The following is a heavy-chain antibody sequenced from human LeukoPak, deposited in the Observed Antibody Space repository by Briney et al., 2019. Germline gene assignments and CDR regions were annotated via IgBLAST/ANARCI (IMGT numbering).Heavy chain of an antibody. J-gene: IGHJ4*02. V-gene: IGHV4-59*02. CDR3: ARGGAPRSPELDY. CDR1: AGSVSGHC. D-gene: IGHD3-10*01. CDR2: ICNSASA. Sequence: SETLSLTCAVSAGSVSGHCWSWIRQSPGKGLEWIGYICNSASANYNPSLESRVVMSIDMSENHFSLNVSSVTTADTAVYYCARGGAPRSPELDYWGQGILVTVSS.